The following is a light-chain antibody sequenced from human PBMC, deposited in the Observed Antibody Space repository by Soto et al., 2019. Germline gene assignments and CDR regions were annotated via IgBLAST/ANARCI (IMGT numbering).Light chain of an antibody. V-gene: IGKV3-11*01. CDR2: DAS. Sequence: EVVLTQSPATLSLSPGEGATLSCRASQSVSSHLAWYQQKPGQAPRLLIYDASKRATGIPARFSGNGFGTYFTLTISSLEPEDFAVYYCQQRSSVLTFGQGTRLEIK. J-gene: IGKJ5*01. CDR3: QQRSSVLT. CDR1: QSVSSH.